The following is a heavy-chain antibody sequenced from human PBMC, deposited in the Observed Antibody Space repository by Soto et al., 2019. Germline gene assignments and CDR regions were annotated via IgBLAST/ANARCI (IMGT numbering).Heavy chain of an antibody. CDR1: GYTFTSYG. CDR3: ARDSSSWYARRQAFDI. Sequence: ASXKFSCKASGYTFTSYGISWVRQAPGQGLEWMGWSSAYNGNTNYAQKLQGRVTMTTDTSTSTAYMELRSLRSDDTAVYYCARDSSSWYARRQAFDIWGQGTMVTVSS. CDR2: SSAYNGNT. J-gene: IGHJ3*02. D-gene: IGHD6-13*01. V-gene: IGHV1-18*01.